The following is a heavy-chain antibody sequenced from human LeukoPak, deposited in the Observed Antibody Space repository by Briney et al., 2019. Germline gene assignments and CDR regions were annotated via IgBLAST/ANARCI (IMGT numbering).Heavy chain of an antibody. CDR3: ARADTMDWFDP. J-gene: IGHJ5*02. CDR2: IYYSGST. V-gene: IGHV4-59*01. D-gene: IGHD3-3*01. Sequence: KSSETLSLTCTVSGGSISSYYWSWIRQPPGKGLEWIGYIYYSGSTNYNPSLKSRVTISVDTYKNQFSLKLSSVTAADTAVYYCARADTMDWFDPWGQGTLVTVSS. CDR1: GGSISSYY.